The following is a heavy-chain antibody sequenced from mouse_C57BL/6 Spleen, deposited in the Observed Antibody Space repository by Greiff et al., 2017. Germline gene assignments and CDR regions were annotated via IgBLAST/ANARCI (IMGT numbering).Heavy chain of an antibody. CDR3: ARGTTGRDAMDY. CDR1: GYAFTNSL. D-gene: IGHD4-1*01. J-gene: IGHJ4*01. Sequence: QVQLQQSGAELVRPGTSVKVSCKASGYAFTNSLIEWVKQRPGQGLEWIGVINPGSGGTNYNEKFKGKATLTADKSSSTAYMQLSSLTSEDSAVYFCARGTTGRDAMDYWGQGTSVTVSS. CDR2: INPGSGGT. V-gene: IGHV1-54*01.